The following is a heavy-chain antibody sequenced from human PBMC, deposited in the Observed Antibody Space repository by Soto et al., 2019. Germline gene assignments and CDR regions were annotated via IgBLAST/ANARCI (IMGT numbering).Heavy chain of an antibody. Sequence: QVQLVESGGGVVQPGRSLRLSCAASGFTFSSYAMHWVRQAPGKGLEWVAVISYDGSNKYYADSVKGRFTISRDNSKNTLYLQMNSLRAEDTAVYYCARGERRPRFGVVNNYYYGMDVWGQGTTVTVSS. CDR3: ARGERRPRFGVVNNYYYGMDV. CDR2: ISYDGSNK. V-gene: IGHV3-30-3*01. J-gene: IGHJ6*02. D-gene: IGHD3-3*01. CDR1: GFTFSSYA.